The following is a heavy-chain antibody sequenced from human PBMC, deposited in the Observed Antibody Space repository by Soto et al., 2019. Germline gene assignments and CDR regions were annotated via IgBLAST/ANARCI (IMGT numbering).Heavy chain of an antibody. J-gene: IGHJ4*02. D-gene: IGHD3-22*01. V-gene: IGHV1-69*04. CDR3: ARESYYYDSSGYYGY. CDR1: GGTFSSYT. Sequence: GASVKVSCKASGGTFSSYTISWVRQAPGQGLEWMGRIIPILGIANYAQKFQGRVTITADKSTSTAYMELSSLRSEDTAVYYRARESYYYDSSGYYGYWGQGTLVTVSS. CDR2: IIPILGIA.